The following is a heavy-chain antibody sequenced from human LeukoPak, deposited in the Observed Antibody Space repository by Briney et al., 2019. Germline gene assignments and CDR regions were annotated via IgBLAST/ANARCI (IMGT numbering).Heavy chain of an antibody. J-gene: IGHJ5*02. CDR1: GYTFTSYD. CDR2: MNTNSGKT. V-gene: IGHV1-8*01. Sequence: ASVKVSCKASGYTFTSYDINWVRQATGQGPEWMGWMNTNSGKTGYAQKFQGRVTMTRDTSISTAYMELSNLKSEDTAVYYCARTDNWFDPWGQGTLVIVSS. CDR3: ARTDNWFDP.